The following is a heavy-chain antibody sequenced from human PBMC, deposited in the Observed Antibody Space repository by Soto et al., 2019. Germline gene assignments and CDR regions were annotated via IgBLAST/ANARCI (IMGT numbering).Heavy chain of an antibody. CDR2: MNPNSGNT. CDR3: ARGIGIAAAVYYYYYGMDV. J-gene: IGHJ6*02. Sequence: ASVKVSCKASGYTFTSYDINWVRQATGQGLEWMGWMNPNSGNTGYAQKFQGRVTMTRNTSISTAYMELSSLRSEDTAVYYCARGIGIAAAVYYYYYGMDVWGQGTTVTVSS. CDR1: GYTFTSYD. D-gene: IGHD6-13*01. V-gene: IGHV1-8*01.